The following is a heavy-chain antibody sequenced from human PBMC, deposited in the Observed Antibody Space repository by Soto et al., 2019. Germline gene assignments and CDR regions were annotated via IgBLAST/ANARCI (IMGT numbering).Heavy chain of an antibody. CDR2: ITPYNGDT. CDR1: GYSFATYS. J-gene: IGHJ4*02. V-gene: IGHV1-18*01. D-gene: IGHD2-15*01. CDR3: ARLAPCSGGTCYSRPLDY. Sequence: QVQLLQSGAEVKEPEASVKVSCKASGYSFATYSISWVRQAPGQGLEWMGWITPYNGDTNYAQKLQGRVTMTTDTSTSTAYMEVRSLRSDDTAVYYCARLAPCSGGTCYSRPLDYWGQGALVTVSS.